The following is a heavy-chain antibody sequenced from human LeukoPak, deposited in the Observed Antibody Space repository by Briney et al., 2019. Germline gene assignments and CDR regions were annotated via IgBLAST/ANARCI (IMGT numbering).Heavy chain of an antibody. V-gene: IGHV3-7*01. CDR2: IKRDGSEK. J-gene: IGHJ3*02. Sequence: PGGSLRLSCAASGFTLSSSWMSWVRQAPGKGPEWVANIKRDGSEKHYVDSVKGRFTISRDNAKNSVYLQMDSLRPEDTAVYHCARDLAGPPQEAFDIWGHGTMVTVSS. CDR1: GFTLSSSW. CDR3: ARDLAGPPQEAFDI.